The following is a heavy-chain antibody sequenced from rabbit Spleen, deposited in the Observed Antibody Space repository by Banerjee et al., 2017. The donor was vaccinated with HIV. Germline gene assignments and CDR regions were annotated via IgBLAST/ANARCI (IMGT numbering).Heavy chain of an antibody. CDR3: ARDLAGYVGFGYISYLDL. V-gene: IGHV1S7*01. CDR2: IDPVFGIT. Sequence: QSLEESAGGLVQPGGSLKLSCKASGFTLSSYYMNWVRQAPGKGLEWIGYIDPVFGITYYANWVNGRFSISRENAQNTVFLQMTSLTAADTATYFCARDLAGYVGFGYISYLDLWGQGTLVTVS. CDR1: GFTLSSYY. J-gene: IGHJ3*01. D-gene: IGHD4-2*01.